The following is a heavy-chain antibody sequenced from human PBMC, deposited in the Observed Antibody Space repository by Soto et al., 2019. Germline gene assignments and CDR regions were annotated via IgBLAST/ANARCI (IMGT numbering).Heavy chain of an antibody. CDR2: ISSSGGTR. CDR1: GFTFSDYF. J-gene: IGHJ4*02. CDR3: ARESDSNYFDY. D-gene: IGHD4-4*01. Sequence: QVQLVESGGGLVKPGGSLRLSCAASGFTFSDYFMSWIRQAPGKGLEWVSYISSSGGTRYHADSVKGRFTISRDNAKNSLYLQMNSLRAEDTAVYYCARESDSNYFDYWGQGTLVTVSS. V-gene: IGHV3-11*01.